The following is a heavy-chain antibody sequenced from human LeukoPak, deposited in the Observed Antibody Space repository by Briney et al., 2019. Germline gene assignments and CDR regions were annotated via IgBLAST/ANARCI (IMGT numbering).Heavy chain of an antibody. CDR3: ARGTTVATLFDY. D-gene: IGHD4-17*01. J-gene: IGHJ4*02. V-gene: IGHV3-23*01. CDR1: GFTFSSYG. Sequence: PGGTLRLSCAASGFTFSSYGMNWVRQAPGKGLEWVSAISGSGGSTYYADSVKGRFTISRDNSKNTLYLQMNSLRAEDTAVYYCARGTTVATLFDYWGQGTLVTVSS. CDR2: ISGSGGST.